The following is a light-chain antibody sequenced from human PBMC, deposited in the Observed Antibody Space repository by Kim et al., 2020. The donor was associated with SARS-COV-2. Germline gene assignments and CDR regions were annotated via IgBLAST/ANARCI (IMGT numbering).Light chain of an antibody. J-gene: IGLJ3*02. Sequence: QAGLTQPPSVSKGLRQTATLTCTGNSNNIGSERAVWLQHHQGHPPKVLSSRNNNRPSGISERLSASRSGNTASLTITGLQPEDEADYYCSAWDNSLSAWVFGGGTQLTVL. CDR1: SNNIGSER. CDR3: SAWDNSLSAWV. V-gene: IGLV10-54*01. CDR2: RNN.